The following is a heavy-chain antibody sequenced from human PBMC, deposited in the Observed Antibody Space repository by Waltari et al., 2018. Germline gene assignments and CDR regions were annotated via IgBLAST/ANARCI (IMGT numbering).Heavy chain of an antibody. CDR1: GFTFSSYE. V-gene: IGHV3-48*03. CDR2: FSSSGSTR. D-gene: IGHD3-22*01. CDR3: ARDQHDYYDSSGYLDY. J-gene: IGHJ4*02. Sequence: EVQLVESGGGLVQPGGSLRLSCAASGFTFSSYEMNWVRQAPGKGVELVSYFSSSGSTRYYADSVKGRFTISRDNAKNSLYLQMNSLRAEDTAVYYCARDQHDYYDSSGYLDYWGQGTLVTVSS.